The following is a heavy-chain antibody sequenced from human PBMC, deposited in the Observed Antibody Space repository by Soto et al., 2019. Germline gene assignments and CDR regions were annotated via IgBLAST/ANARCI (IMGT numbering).Heavy chain of an antibody. J-gene: IGHJ6*03. Sequence: SQTLSLTCAISGDSVSSNSAAWNWIRQSPSRGLEWLGRTYYRSKWYNDYAVSVKSRITINPDTSKNQFSLQLNSVTPEDTAVYYCARGHYDILTGYYNGDYYYYMDVWGKGTTVTVSS. CDR3: ARGHYDILTGYYNGDYYYYMDV. CDR2: TYYRSKWYN. V-gene: IGHV6-1*01. D-gene: IGHD3-9*01. CDR1: GDSVSSNSAA.